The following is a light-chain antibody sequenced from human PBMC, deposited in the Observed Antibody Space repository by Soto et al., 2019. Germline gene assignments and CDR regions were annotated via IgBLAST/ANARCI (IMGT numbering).Light chain of an antibody. Sequence: EIVMTQSPATLSVSTGERATLSCRASQSISINLAWYQQKPGQAPRLLIYGASTRATGIPARFSGSGSGTDFTLTISRLEPEDFAVYWCQQYDSSPRTFGQGTKVDIK. V-gene: IGKV3-15*01. CDR2: GAS. CDR3: QQYDSSPRT. CDR1: QSISIN. J-gene: IGKJ1*01.